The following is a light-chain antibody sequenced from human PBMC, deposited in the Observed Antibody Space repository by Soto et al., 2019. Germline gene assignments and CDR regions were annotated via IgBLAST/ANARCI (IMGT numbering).Light chain of an antibody. CDR3: ETWDSNTHTV. CDR2: LEGSGSY. CDR1: SGHSSYI. Sequence: QSVLTQSSSASASLGSSVTLTCTLSSGHSSYIIAWHQQQPGKAPRYLMKLEGSGSYNKGSGDPDRFSGSSSGAARYLTISNLQFEDEADYYCETWDSNTHTVFGGGTKLTVL. V-gene: IGLV4-60*02. J-gene: IGLJ3*02.